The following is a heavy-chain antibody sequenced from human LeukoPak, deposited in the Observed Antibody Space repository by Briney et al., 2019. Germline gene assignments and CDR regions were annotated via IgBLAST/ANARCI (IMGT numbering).Heavy chain of an antibody. Sequence: SETLSLTCTVSGGSISSYYWSWIRQPPGKGLEWIGYIYSGGSTNYNPSLKSRVTISVDTSKNQFSLKLSSVTAADTAVYYCARDGYYDSSPYWYFDLWGRGTLVTVSS. CDR2: IYSGGST. CDR1: GGSISSYY. D-gene: IGHD3-22*01. J-gene: IGHJ2*01. V-gene: IGHV4-59*01. CDR3: ARDGYYDSSPYWYFDL.